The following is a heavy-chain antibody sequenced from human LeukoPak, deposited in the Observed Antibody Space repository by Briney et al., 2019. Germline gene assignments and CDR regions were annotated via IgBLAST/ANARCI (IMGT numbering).Heavy chain of an antibody. CDR2: ISGSGTST. V-gene: IGHV3-23*01. CDR1: GFTFSSYA. D-gene: IGHD2-15*01. CDR3: AKEDVGYCSGGSCQGFDY. Sequence: PGGSLRLSCAASGFTFSSYAMNWVRQAPGKGLEWVSTISGSGTSTYYADSLKGRFSISRDNSRNTLYLQMNSLRAEDTAVYYCAKEDVGYCSGGSCQGFDYWGQGTLVTVSS. J-gene: IGHJ4*02.